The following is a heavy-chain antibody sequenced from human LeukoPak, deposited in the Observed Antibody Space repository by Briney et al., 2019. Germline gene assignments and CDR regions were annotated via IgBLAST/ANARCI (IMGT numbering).Heavy chain of an antibody. V-gene: IGHV4-59*08. Sequence: SETLSLTCTVSGGSISSYYWSWIRQPPGKGLEWIGYIYYSGSTNYNPSLKSRVTISVDTSKNQFSLKLSSVTAADTAVYYCARGLSYLWELSFDYWGQGTLVTVSS. D-gene: IGHD1-26*01. J-gene: IGHJ4*02. CDR1: GGSISSYY. CDR2: IYYSGST. CDR3: ARGLSYLWELSFDY.